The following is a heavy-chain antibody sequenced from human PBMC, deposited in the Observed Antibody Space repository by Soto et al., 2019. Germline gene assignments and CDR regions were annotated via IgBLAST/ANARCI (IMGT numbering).Heavy chain of an antibody. CDR1: GFKFDDYA. V-gene: IGHV3-9*01. CDR3: VKDEGIAAADGGLEY. CDR2: INWNSGSI. Sequence: EVHLVESGGGLVQPGRSRRLSCVASGFKFDDYAMHWVRQAPGKGLEWVSGINWNSGSIDYADSVEGRFTISRDNVKNSLYLQMNSLGVGDTALYYCVKDEGIAAADGGLEYWGQGTLVTVSS. J-gene: IGHJ4*02. D-gene: IGHD6-13*01.